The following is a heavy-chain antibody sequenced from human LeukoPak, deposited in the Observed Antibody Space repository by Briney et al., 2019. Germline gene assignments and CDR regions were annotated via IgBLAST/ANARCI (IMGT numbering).Heavy chain of an antibody. Sequence: PGGSLRLSCVASGFTFSSYSMNWVRQAPGKGLEWVSYISISSTTIYYADSVKGRFTISRDNAKNSLYLQMNSLRDEDTAVCYCARGLRYSSSWYNFDYWGQGTLVTVSS. CDR1: GFTFSSYS. CDR3: ARGLRYSSSWYNFDY. CDR2: ISISSTTI. V-gene: IGHV3-48*02. D-gene: IGHD6-13*01. J-gene: IGHJ4*02.